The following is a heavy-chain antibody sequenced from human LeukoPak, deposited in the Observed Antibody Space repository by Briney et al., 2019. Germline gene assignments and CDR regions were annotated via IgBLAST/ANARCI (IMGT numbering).Heavy chain of an antibody. Sequence: GGSLRLSCAASGFTFSSYEMNWVRQAPGKGLEWVSYISSSGSTIYYADSVKGRFTISRDNAKNSLYLQMNSLRAEDTAVYYCAREGSQGYYYYGMDVWGQGALVTVSS. D-gene: IGHD6-13*01. CDR2: ISSSGSTI. J-gene: IGHJ6*02. V-gene: IGHV3-48*03. CDR1: GFTFSSYE. CDR3: AREGSQGYYYYGMDV.